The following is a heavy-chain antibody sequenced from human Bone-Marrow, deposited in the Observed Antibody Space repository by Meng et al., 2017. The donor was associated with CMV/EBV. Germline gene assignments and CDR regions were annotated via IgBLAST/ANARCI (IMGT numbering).Heavy chain of an antibody. CDR1: GYTFTSYG. Sequence: ASVKVSCKASGYTFTSYGISWVRQAPGQGLEWMGWISAYNGNTNYAQKLQGRVTMTTDTSTSTAYMELRSLRSDDTAVYYCARDADIVVVPAAMPVYGMDVWGQGTMVTVSS. CDR3: ARDADIVVVPAAMPVYGMDV. V-gene: IGHV1-18*01. CDR2: ISAYNGNT. D-gene: IGHD2-2*01. J-gene: IGHJ6*02.